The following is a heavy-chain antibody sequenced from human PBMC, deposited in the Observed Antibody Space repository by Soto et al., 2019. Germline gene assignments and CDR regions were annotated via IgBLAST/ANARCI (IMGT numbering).Heavy chain of an antibody. CDR3: LGFVVVTAIIGY. CDR2: ISSSSSTI. D-gene: IGHD2-21*02. CDR1: GFTFISYS. J-gene: IGHJ4*02. V-gene: IGHV3-48*02. Sequence: WGSLRLSCAASGFTFISYSINFCGHSPFKGLEWVSYISSSSSTIYYADSVKGRFTISRDNAKNSLYLQMNSLRDEDTAVYYCLGFVVVTAIIGYWGQGTLVTVSS.